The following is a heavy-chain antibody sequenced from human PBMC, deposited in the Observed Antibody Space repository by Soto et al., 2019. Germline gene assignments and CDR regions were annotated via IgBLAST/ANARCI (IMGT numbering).Heavy chain of an antibody. D-gene: IGHD3-22*01. J-gene: IGHJ4*01. CDR1: GYSLTETS. CDR3: ETVPPKFQKDYYDSSDFFEYFDN. V-gene: IGHV1-24*01. Sequence: ASVKVSCKVSGYSLTETSIHWVRQAPGIGLEWMGGSNPEDGETIYAQNVQGRVIMAEDTSTDTAYMELSSLRNEDTAVYYCETVPPKFQKDYYDSSDFFEYFDNWGHGTLVTVSS. CDR2: SNPEDGET.